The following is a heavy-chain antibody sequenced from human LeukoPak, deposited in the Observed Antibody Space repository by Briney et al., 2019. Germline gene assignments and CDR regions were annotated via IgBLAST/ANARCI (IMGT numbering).Heavy chain of an antibody. J-gene: IGHJ3*02. CDR1: GFTFSSYC. V-gene: IGHV3-21*01. Sequence: NPGGSLRLSCAASGFTFSSYCMNWVRQAPGKGLEWVASISSSSSYIYYADSVKGRFTISRDNAKNSLYLQMNSLRAEDTAVYYCARGEQQLTHDAFDIWGQGTMVTVSS. CDR3: ARGEQQLTHDAFDI. D-gene: IGHD6-13*01. CDR2: ISSSSSYI.